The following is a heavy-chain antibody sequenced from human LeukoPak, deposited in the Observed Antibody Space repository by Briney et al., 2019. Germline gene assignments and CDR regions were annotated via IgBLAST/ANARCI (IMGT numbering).Heavy chain of an antibody. CDR3: ARGKTPDVTTYYYYGMDV. D-gene: IGHD4-4*01. J-gene: IGHJ6*02. Sequence: PSETLSLTCTVSGGSISSYYWSWIRQPPGKGLEWIGEINHSGSTNYNPSLKSRVTISVDTSKNQFSLKLSSVTAADTAVYYCARGKTPDVTTYYYYGMDVWGQGTTVTVSS. CDR1: GGSISSYY. CDR2: INHSGST. V-gene: IGHV4-34*01.